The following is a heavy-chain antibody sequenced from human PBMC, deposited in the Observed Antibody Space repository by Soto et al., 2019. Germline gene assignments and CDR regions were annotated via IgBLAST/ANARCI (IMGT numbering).Heavy chain of an antibody. CDR3: ATQLTGDLDF. CDR2: IIPVFGTP. D-gene: IGHD7-27*01. V-gene: IGHV1-69*13. J-gene: IGHJ4*02. Sequence: QVQLGHSGAEVRKPGSSVKVSCVASGGTFSTSAMNWVRQAPGQGVEWVGCIIPVFGTPTYAQSLQGRVTLTVDVSTTTAYMELTRLRPEDTAVYYCATQLTGDLDFWGQGTLVIVSS. CDR1: GGTFSTSA.